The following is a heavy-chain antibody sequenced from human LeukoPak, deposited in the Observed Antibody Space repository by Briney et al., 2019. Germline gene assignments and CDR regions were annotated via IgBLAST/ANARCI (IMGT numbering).Heavy chain of an antibody. V-gene: IGHV3-11*04. CDR3: ARDYGDYAPVYFQH. CDR2: ISSSGSTI. D-gene: IGHD4-17*01. Sequence: GGSLRLSCAASGFTFSDYYMSWIRQAPGKGLEWVSYISSSGSTIHYADSVKGRFTISRDNAKNSLYLQMNSLRAEDTAVYYCARDYGDYAPVYFQHWGQGTLVTVSS. J-gene: IGHJ1*01. CDR1: GFTFSDYY.